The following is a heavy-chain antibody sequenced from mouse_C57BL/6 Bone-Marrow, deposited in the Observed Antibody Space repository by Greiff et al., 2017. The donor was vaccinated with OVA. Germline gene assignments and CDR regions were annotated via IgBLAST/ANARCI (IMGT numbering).Heavy chain of an antibody. CDR3: ARLREYFDV. J-gene: IGHJ1*03. Sequence: EVKVVESGGGLVQPGGSLKLSCAASGFTFSDYGMAWVRQAPRQGPEWVAFISNLAYSIYYADTVTGRFTISRENAKNTLYLEMSRLRSEDTAMYYCARLREYFDVWGTGTTVTVSS. CDR2: ISNLAYSI. CDR1: GFTFSDYG. V-gene: IGHV5-15*01.